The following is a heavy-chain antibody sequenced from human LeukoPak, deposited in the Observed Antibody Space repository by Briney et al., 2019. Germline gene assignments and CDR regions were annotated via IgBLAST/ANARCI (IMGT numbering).Heavy chain of an antibody. CDR2: IIPIFGTA. CDR3: ARGNRYCSSTSCYNWFDP. V-gene: IGHV1-69*13. Sequence: ASVEVSCKASGGTFSSYAISWVRQAPGQGLEWMGGIIPIFGTANYAQKFQGRVTITADESTSTAYMELGSLRSEDTAVYYCARGNRYCSSTSCYNWFDPWGQGTLVTVSS. CDR1: GGTFSSYA. D-gene: IGHD2-2*01. J-gene: IGHJ5*02.